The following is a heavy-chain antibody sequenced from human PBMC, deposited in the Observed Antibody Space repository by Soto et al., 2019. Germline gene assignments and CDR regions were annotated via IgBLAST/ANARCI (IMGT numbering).Heavy chain of an antibody. Sequence: QVQLVESGGGVVQPGRSLRLSCAVSGFTVSTYGMHWVRQAPGKGLEWVAVISRDGGTKFYADSVKGRFTISKDNSRNTLCLEMNSLRGDDMAVYYCTGEVASGYWGQGTLVTVSP. CDR1: GFTVSTYG. D-gene: IGHD2-8*02. V-gene: IGHV3-30*03. CDR3: TGEVASGY. CDR2: ISRDGGTK. J-gene: IGHJ4*02.